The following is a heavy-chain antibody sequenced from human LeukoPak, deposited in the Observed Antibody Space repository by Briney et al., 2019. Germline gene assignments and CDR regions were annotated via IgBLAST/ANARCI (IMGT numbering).Heavy chain of an antibody. J-gene: IGHJ4*02. CDR3: ARDRRGDSYGPLDS. V-gene: IGHV3-21*01. D-gene: IGHD5-18*01. Sequence: GGSLRLSCAASGFTFSSYGMNWVRQAPGKGLEWVSSISSSSSYIYYADSVKGRFTISRDNAKNSLYLQMNSLTAEDTAVYYCARDRRGDSYGPLDSWGQGTLVTVSS. CDR1: GFTFSSYG. CDR2: ISSSSSYI.